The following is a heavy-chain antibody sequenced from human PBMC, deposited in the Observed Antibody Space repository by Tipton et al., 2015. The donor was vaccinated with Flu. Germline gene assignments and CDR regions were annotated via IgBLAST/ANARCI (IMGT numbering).Heavy chain of an antibody. V-gene: IGHV4-38-2*01. CDR1: GGSISSDYF. CDR2: IHRSGST. D-gene: IGHD4-11*01. Sequence: LRLSCAVSGGSISSDYFWGWIRQPPGKGLEWIATIHRSGSTNYNSSLKSRVTISVDTSKNQFSLEMRSVTAADMAVYYCARRDFSNYVSDPKNWFDSWGQGTLVTVSS. CDR3: ARRDFSNYVSDPKNWFDS. J-gene: IGHJ5*01.